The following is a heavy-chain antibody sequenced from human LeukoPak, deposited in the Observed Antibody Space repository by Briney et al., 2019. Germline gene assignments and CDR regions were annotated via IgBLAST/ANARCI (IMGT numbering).Heavy chain of an antibody. CDR3: ATGRRYSSGWYIFDY. CDR2: IYSGGTT. V-gene: IGHV3-53*01. D-gene: IGHD6-19*01. Sequence: GGSLRLSCAASGFTFSNYAMSWVRQAPGKGLEWVSVIYSGGTTYYADSVKGRFTISRDNSKNTLYLQMNSLRAEDTAVYCCATGRRYSSGWYIFDYWAREPWSPSPQ. J-gene: IGHJ4*02. CDR1: GFTFSNYA.